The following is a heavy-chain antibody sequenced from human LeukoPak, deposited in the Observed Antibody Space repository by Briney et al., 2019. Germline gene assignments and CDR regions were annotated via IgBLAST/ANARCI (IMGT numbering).Heavy chain of an antibody. V-gene: IGHV3-48*02. CDR2: ISSPSHGI. D-gene: IGHD3-3*01. CDR1: GFTFTSYS. J-gene: IGHJ4*02. Sequence: PGGSLRLSCVAFGFTFTSYSMNWFRQPPGKGLEWVSWISSPSHGIYYADSVKGRFTTSRDTARSSIYLQMNSLRDEDTAVYYCVRDDDLLPEKRHGEYWGQGTLVTVSS. CDR3: VRDDDLLPEKRHGEY.